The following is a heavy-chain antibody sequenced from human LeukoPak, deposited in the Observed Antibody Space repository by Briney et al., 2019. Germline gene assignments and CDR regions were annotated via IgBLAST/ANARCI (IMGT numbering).Heavy chain of an antibody. V-gene: IGHV3-20*04. CDR3: ARDPLLYCSGGSCATDAFDI. D-gene: IGHD2-15*01. Sequence: GGSLRLSCAASGFTFDDYGMSWVRQAPGKGLEWVSGINWNGGSTGYAASVKGRFTISRDNAKNSLYLQMNSLRAEDTALYYCARDPLLYCSGGSCATDAFDIWGQGTMVTVSS. CDR2: INWNGGST. J-gene: IGHJ3*02. CDR1: GFTFDDYG.